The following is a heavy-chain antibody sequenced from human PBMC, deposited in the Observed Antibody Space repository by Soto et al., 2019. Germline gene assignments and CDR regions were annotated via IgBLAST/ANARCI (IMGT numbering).Heavy chain of an antibody. CDR3: AREVGASPDYFDY. J-gene: IGHJ4*02. CDR2: IYYTGST. Sequence: LSLTCTVSGGSMNRYYWNWIRQPPGKGLEWIGYIYYTGSTIYNSSLKSRITISLDTSKNQFSLQVRSVTAADTAVYYCAREVGASPDYFDYWGQGTLVTVSS. V-gene: IGHV4-59*01. D-gene: IGHD1-26*01. CDR1: GGSMNRYY.